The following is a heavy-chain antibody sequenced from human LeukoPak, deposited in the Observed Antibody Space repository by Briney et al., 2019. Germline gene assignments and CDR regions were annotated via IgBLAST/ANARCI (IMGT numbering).Heavy chain of an antibody. Sequence: GGSLRLSCAASGFTFSNSAMSWVRQAPGKGLEWVSTLSGSGITTYYADSVKGRFTISRDNSKNTLYLQMNNLRAEDTAVYYCAKGIYSSGWSYFDYWGHGTLVTVSS. J-gene: IGHJ4*01. CDR3: AKGIYSSGWSYFDY. V-gene: IGHV3-23*01. D-gene: IGHD6-19*01. CDR2: LSGSGITT. CDR1: GFTFSNSA.